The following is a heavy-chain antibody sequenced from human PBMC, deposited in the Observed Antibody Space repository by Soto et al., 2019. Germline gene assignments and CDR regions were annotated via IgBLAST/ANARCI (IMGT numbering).Heavy chain of an antibody. V-gene: IGHV4-39*01. CDR1: GGSISSSSYY. CDR3: ASGPRWVWNEKIPWYGMDV. D-gene: IGHD1-1*01. Sequence: QLQLQESGPGLVKPSETLSLTCTVSGGSISSSSYYWGWIRQPPGKGLEWIGRIYYSGSTYSNPSRKSRVTISVDTSKNQFSLKLSSVTAADTAVYYCASGPRWVWNEKIPWYGMDVWGQGTTVTVSS. CDR2: IYYSGST. J-gene: IGHJ6*02.